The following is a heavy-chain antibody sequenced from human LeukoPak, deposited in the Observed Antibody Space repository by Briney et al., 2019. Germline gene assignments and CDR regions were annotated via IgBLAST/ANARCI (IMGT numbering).Heavy chain of an antibody. Sequence: SESLSLTCTVSGGSINSSTFYRGWIRQPPGKGLEWIGSIYYDGSTYYNPSLKSRVTISVDTSKNQFSLKLTSVTAADTAVYFCARRSDSGSDDGEDYFDYWGQGTLVTVSS. D-gene: IGHD1-26*01. CDR2: IYYDGST. CDR1: GGSINSSTFY. V-gene: IGHV4-39*01. CDR3: ARRSDSGSDDGEDYFDY. J-gene: IGHJ4*02.